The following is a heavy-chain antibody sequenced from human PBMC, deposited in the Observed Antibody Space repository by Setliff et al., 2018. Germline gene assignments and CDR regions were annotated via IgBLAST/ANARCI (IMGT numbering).Heavy chain of an antibody. CDR2: LYPNGNT. CDR1: GGSTNNYH. D-gene: IGHD1-1*01. V-gene: IGHV4-4*07. J-gene: IGHJ3*02. CDR3: AREDWNGNAFDI. Sequence: PSETLSLTCTVSGGSTNNYHWTWIRQPAGKGLERIGCLYPNGNTNYNPSLKRRVNMSADSSKNNLSLRLKYVTAADTAVYYCAREDWNGNAFDIWGPGTMVTVSS.